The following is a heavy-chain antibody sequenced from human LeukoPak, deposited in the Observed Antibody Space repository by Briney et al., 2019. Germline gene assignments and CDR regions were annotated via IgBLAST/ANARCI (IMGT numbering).Heavy chain of an antibody. V-gene: IGHV4-31*03. CDR1: GGSISSGGYY. CDR2: IYYSGST. D-gene: IGHD3-22*01. CDR3: ARDGGYYDSSGTPFDY. Sequence: PSETLSLTCTVSGGSISSGGYYWSWIRQHPGKGLEWIGYIYYSGSTYYNPSLKSRVTISVDTSKNQFSLKLSSVTAADTAVYYCARDGGYYDSSGTPFDYWGQGTLVTVSS. J-gene: IGHJ4*02.